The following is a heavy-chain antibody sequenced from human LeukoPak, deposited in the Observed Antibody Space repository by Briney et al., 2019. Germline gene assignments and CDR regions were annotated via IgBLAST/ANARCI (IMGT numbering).Heavy chain of an antibody. CDR2: IYTSGST. Sequence: SETLSLTCTASGGSISSGSYYWSWIRQPAGKGLEWIGRIYTSGSTNYNPSLKSRVTISVDTSKNQFSLKLSSVTSADTAVYYCARAAYYYDSSGYYDAFDIWGQGTMVTVSS. D-gene: IGHD3-22*01. J-gene: IGHJ3*02. CDR1: GGSISSGSYY. V-gene: IGHV4-61*02. CDR3: ARAAYYYDSSGYYDAFDI.